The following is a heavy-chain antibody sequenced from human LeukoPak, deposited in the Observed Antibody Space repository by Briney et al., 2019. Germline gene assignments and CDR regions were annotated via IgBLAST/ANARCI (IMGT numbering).Heavy chain of an antibody. D-gene: IGHD1-26*01. V-gene: IGHV1-2*06. CDR2: INPNSGGT. Sequence: ASVNVSCKASGYTFTGYYMHWVRQAPGQGLECMGRINPNSGGTNYAQKFQGRVTMTRDTSISTAYMELSRLRSDDTAVYYCARVATSGSYRHIDYWGQGTLVTVSS. CDR1: GYTFTGYY. CDR3: ARVATSGSYRHIDY. J-gene: IGHJ4*02.